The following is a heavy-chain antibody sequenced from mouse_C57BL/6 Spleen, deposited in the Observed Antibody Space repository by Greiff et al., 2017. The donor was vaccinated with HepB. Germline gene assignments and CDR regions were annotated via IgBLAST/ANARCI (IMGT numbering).Heavy chain of an antibody. CDR2: ISSGSSTI. J-gene: IGHJ2*01. Sequence: DVKLVESGGGLVKPGGSLKLSCAASGFTFSDYGMHWVRQAPEKGLEWVAYISSGSSTIYYADTVKGRFTISKDNAKNTLFLQMTSLRSEDTAMYYCARNDGYSPFDYWGQGTTLTVSS. V-gene: IGHV5-17*01. D-gene: IGHD2-3*01. CDR3: ARNDGYSPFDY. CDR1: GFTFSDYG.